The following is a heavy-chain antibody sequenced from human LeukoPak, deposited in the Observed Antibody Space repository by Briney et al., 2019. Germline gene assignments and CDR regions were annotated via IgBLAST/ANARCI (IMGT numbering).Heavy chain of an antibody. D-gene: IGHD6-19*01. Sequence: GGSLRLSCAASGFTFSSYWMHWVRQAPGKGLVWVSRINSDGSSTSYADFVKGRFTISRDNAKNTLYLQMNSLRAEDTAVYYCARGGGSSGWDYWGQGTLVTVSS. CDR3: ARGGGSSGWDY. CDR1: GFTFSSYW. V-gene: IGHV3-74*01. CDR2: INSDGSST. J-gene: IGHJ4*02.